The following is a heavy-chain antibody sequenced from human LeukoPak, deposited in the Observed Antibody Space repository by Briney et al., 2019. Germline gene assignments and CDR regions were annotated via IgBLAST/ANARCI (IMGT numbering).Heavy chain of an antibody. D-gene: IGHD1-7*01. Sequence: PSETLSLTCTVSGGSINSGDYYWSWIRQPPGKGLEWIGYIYYSGSTYYNPSLKSRVTISVDTSKNQFSLKLSSVTAADTAVYYCARPLELRFNAFDIWGQGTMVTVSS. CDR1: GGSINSGDYY. J-gene: IGHJ3*02. V-gene: IGHV4-30-4*01. CDR3: ARPLELRFNAFDI. CDR2: IYYSGST.